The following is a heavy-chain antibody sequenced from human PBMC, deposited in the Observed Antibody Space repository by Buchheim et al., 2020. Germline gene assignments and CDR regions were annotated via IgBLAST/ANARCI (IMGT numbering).Heavy chain of an antibody. V-gene: IGHV1-8*01. CDR2: MNPDSGNT. CDR1: GYTFTSYD. D-gene: IGHD6-19*01. Sequence: QVQLVQSGAEVKKPGASVKVSCKASGYTFTSYDIDWVRQATGQGLEYMGWMNPDSGNTGIAQKFQGRVTMTRDTSIRTAYMELSSLTTDDTAVYYCARGPIAVAGYYFDYWGQGTL. J-gene: IGHJ4*02. CDR3: ARGPIAVAGYYFDY.